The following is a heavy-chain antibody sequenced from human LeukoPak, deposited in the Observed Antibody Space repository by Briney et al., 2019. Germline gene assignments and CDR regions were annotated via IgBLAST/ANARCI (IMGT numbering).Heavy chain of an antibody. Sequence: PGRSMRLSCAASGFTFSSYAMHWVRQAPGKGLEWVAVISYDGSNKYYADSVKGRFTISRDNAKNSLYLQMNSLRAEDTAVYYCARDQEWWFPFDYWGQGTLVTASS. CDR1: GFTFSSYA. J-gene: IGHJ4*02. CDR3: ARDQEWWFPFDY. CDR2: ISYDGSNK. D-gene: IGHD2-15*01. V-gene: IGHV3-30-3*01.